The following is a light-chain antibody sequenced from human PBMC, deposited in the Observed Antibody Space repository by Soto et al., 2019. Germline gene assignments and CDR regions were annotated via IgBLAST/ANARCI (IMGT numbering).Light chain of an antibody. CDR2: DNN. CDR3: GTWDSSLSAYV. CDR1: SSNIGNNY. Sequence: HXVLTQPPSVSAAPGQKVTISCSGSSSNIGNNYVSWYQQLPGTAPKLLIYDNNKRPSGIPDRFSGSKSGTSATLGITGLQTGDEADYYCGTWDSSLSAYVFGTGTKVTVL. J-gene: IGLJ1*01. V-gene: IGLV1-51*01.